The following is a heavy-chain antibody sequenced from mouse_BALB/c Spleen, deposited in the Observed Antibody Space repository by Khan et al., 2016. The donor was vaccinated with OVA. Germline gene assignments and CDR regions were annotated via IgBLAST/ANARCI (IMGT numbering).Heavy chain of an antibody. Sequence: VQLKESGAELVRPWPSMTISCKASGYAFSNYWMNWVRQGPGQGLEWIGQIYPGDGNTYYNRKFKDIATLTADTYSSTAYMQLSSQTSEDSAVYFCARSGYDFFAYWGQGTLVTVSA. CDR2: IYPGDGNT. CDR1: GYAFSNYW. CDR3: ARSGYDFFAY. D-gene: IGHD2-14*01. J-gene: IGHJ3*01. V-gene: IGHV1-80*01.